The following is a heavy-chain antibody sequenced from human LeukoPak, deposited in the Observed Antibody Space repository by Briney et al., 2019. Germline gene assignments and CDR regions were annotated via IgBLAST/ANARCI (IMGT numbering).Heavy chain of an antibody. CDR1: GYTFTSFD. CDR3: ARAGVVATITNYYYYMDV. CDR2: MNPNSGNT. Sequence: ASVKVSCKASGYTFTSFDINWVRQATGQGLEWMGWMNPNSGNTGYAQKFQGRVTMTRNTSISTAYMVLSSLRSEDTAVYYCARAGVVATITNYYYYMDVWGKGTTVTVSS. D-gene: IGHD5-12*01. J-gene: IGHJ6*03. V-gene: IGHV1-8*01.